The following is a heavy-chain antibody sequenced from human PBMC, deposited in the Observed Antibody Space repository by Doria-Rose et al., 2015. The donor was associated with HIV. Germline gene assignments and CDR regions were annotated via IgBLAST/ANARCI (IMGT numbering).Heavy chain of an antibody. J-gene: IGHJ4*02. D-gene: IGHD6-13*01. Sequence: QVQLVQSGPVLVKPTETLTLTCTVSGVSLSSPGMGVSWLRQPPWKALAWLANIFSDDERSYKSSLKSRLTISSGTSKSQVVLTMTDMDPVDTATYYCARIKSSRWYHKYYFDFWGQGTLVIVSA. CDR2: IFSDDER. CDR1: GVSLSSPGMG. V-gene: IGHV2-26*01. CDR3: ARIKSSRWYHKYYFDF.